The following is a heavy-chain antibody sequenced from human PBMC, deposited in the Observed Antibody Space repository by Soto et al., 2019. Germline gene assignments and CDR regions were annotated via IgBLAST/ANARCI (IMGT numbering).Heavy chain of an antibody. V-gene: IGHV4-31*03. J-gene: IGHJ4*02. CDR2: IYYSGST. CDR1: GGSISSGGYY. CDR3: ARERTHYFDY. Sequence: TLSLTCTVSGGSISSGGYYWSWIRQHPGKGLEWIGYIYYSGSTYYNPSLKSRVTISVDTSKNQFSLRLSSVTAADTAVYYCARERTHYFDYWGQGTLVTVSS. D-gene: IGHD1-7*01.